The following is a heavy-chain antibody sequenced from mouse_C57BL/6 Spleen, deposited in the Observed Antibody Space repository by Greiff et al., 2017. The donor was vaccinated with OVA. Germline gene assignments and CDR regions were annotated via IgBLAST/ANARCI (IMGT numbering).Heavy chain of an antibody. V-gene: IGHV1-69*01. CDR1: GYTFTSYW. J-gene: IGHJ1*03. CDR2: IDPSDSYT. CDR3: ARSLRWYFDV. Sequence: QVQLQQSGAELVMPGASVKLSCKASGYTFTSYWMHWVKQRPGQGLEWIGEIDPSDSYTNYNQKFKGKSTLTVDKSSSTAYMQLSSLTSEDSAVYYCARSLRWYFDVWGTGTTVTVSS.